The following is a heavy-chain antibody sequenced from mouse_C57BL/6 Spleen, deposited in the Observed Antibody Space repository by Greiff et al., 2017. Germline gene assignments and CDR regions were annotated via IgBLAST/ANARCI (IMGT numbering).Heavy chain of an antibody. CDR2: ISDGGSYT. D-gene: IGHD4-1*01. CDR3: ARGLGRVYYAMDY. Sequence: EVMLVESGGGLVKPGGSLKLSCAASGFTFSSYAMSWVRQTPEKRLEWVATISDGGSYTYYPDNVKGRFTISRDNAKNNLYLQMSHLKSEDTAMYYCARGLGRVYYAMDYWGQGTSVTVSS. J-gene: IGHJ4*01. V-gene: IGHV5-4*03. CDR1: GFTFSSYA.